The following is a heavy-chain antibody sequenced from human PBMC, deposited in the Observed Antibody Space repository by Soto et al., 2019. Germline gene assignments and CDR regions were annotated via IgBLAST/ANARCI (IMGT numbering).Heavy chain of an antibody. CDR1: GVSLTEIS. CDR3: ARGVGSGSYYNQYNWFDP. J-gene: IGHJ5*02. V-gene: IGHV1-24*01. D-gene: IGHD3-10*01. Sequence: ASVKLSSKVSGVSLTEISLYWARQSTKKGLEWMGGFDPEDGNTKYAQKLQGRVTMTTDTSTSTAYMELRSLRSDDTAVYYCARGVGSGSYYNQYNWFDPWCQGTLVTVS. CDR2: FDPEDGNT.